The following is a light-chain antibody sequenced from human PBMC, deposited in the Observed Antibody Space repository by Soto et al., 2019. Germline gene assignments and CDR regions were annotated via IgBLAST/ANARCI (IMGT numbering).Light chain of an antibody. V-gene: IGKV1-5*01. CDR2: DAS. Sequence: DIQMTQSPSTLSASVGDRVSITCRASQSISSWLAWFQQKPGTAPKLLIYDASSLESGVPSRFSGSGSGTDFTLTISSLQPDDFATYSSQQYKSSSWTFGQGTKVDIK. CDR1: QSISSW. J-gene: IGKJ1*01. CDR3: QQYKSSSWT.